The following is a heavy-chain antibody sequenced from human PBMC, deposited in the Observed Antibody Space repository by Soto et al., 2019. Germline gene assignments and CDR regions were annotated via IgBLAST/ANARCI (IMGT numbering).Heavy chain of an antibody. CDR1: GGTFSTYA. V-gene: IGHV1-69*01. CDR3: AREIFGVIISGGRDAFDI. Sequence: QVQLVQSGAEVKKPGSSVKVSCKASGGTFSTYAISWVRQAPGQGLEWMGGIIPIFGTAKYAQKFQGRVTITADESTRTAYMELSSLRSEDTAVYYCAREIFGVIISGGRDAFDIWGQGTMFTVAS. J-gene: IGHJ3*02. D-gene: IGHD3-3*01. CDR2: IIPIFGTA.